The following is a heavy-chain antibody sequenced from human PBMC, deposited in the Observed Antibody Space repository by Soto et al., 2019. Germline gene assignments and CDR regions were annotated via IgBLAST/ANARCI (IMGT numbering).Heavy chain of an antibody. CDR2: LSYSGST. CDR3: ARVRIVSYPYDD. J-gene: IGHJ4*02. CDR1: GGSLSGCYCC. V-gene: IGHV4-31*11. Sequence: SETLSLTCAVYGGSLSGCYCCWSGIRPGQGQGLEGVGFLSYSGSTYYNASLKSRFTISVDTSKNQFSLKLSSVTAADTAVYDCARVRIVSYPYDDRGQRTLVTVCS. D-gene: IGHD2-15*01.